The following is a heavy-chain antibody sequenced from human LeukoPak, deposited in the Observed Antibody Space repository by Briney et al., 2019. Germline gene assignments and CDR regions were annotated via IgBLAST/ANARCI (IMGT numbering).Heavy chain of an antibody. V-gene: IGHV3-48*01. Sequence: PGGSLRLSCAASGFTVSSYYMNWVRQAPGKGLEWVSYISSSSSTIYYADSVKGRFTISRDNAKNSLYLQMNSLRAEDTAVYYCARDDRITMVRGVDYWGQGTLVTVSS. CDR2: ISSSSSTI. CDR1: GFTVSSYY. D-gene: IGHD3-10*01. J-gene: IGHJ4*02. CDR3: ARDDRITMVRGVDY.